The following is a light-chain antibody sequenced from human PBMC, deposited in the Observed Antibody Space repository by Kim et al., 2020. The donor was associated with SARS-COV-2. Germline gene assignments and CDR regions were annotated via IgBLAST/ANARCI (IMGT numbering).Light chain of an antibody. CDR1: SFGRKN. V-gene: IGLV3-9*01. CDR2: RDN. J-gene: IGLJ1*01. CDR3: QMWDSDTYL. Sequence: SYELTQPLSVSVAPGQTASITCGGNSFGRKNVHWYQQKPGQAPVLVIFRDNNRPPGIPERFSASTPGNMATLTISGAQAGDEADYYCQMWDSDTYLFGSGTKVTVL.